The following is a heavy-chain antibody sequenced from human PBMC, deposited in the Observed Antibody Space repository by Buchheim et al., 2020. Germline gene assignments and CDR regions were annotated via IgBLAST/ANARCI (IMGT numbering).Heavy chain of an antibody. J-gene: IGHJ6*03. Sequence: EVQLLESGGKLVQPGGSLRLSCSASGFTFASYAMSWVRQVPGKGLEWVSSITASGAGTHNADSVKGRFTNSRDNFKETAYLQMNSLTGEDTAIYYCAKHSSSHYFYYYMDVWGTGTT. CDR3: AKHSSSHYFYYYMDV. D-gene: IGHD6-13*01. CDR2: ITASGAGT. V-gene: IGHV3-23*01. CDR1: GFTFASYA.